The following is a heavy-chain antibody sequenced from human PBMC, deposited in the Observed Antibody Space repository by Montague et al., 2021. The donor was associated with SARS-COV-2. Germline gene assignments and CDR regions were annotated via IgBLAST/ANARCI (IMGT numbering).Heavy chain of an antibody. CDR3: ARAQYYYDSSGYYPAY. J-gene: IGHJ4*02. D-gene: IGHD3-22*01. Sequence: SVKVSCKASGYTSTSYDINWVRQATGQGLEWMGWMNPNSGNTGYAQKFQGRVTMTRNTSISTAYMELSSLRSEDTAVYYCARAQYYYDSSGYYPAYWGQGTLVTVSS. V-gene: IGHV1-8*01. CDR1: GYTSTSYD. CDR2: MNPNSGNT.